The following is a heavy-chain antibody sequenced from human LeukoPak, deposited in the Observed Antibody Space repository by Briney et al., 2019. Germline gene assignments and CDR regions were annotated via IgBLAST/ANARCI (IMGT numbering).Heavy chain of an antibody. CDR2: IYTSGST. D-gene: IGHD3-10*01. V-gene: IGHV4-61*02. Sequence: PSQTLSLTCTVSGVSISSGSYYWSWIRQPAGKGLEWIGRIYTSGSTNYNPSLKSRVTISVDTSKNQFSLKLSSVTAADTAVYYCARSFYGSGSYNYWGQGTLVTVSS. CDR3: ARSFYGSGSYNY. J-gene: IGHJ4*02. CDR1: GVSISSGSYY.